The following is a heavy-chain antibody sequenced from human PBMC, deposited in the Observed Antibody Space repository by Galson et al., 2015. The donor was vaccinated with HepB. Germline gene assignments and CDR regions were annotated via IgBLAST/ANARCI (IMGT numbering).Heavy chain of an antibody. CDR2: ISWNSGSI. V-gene: IGHV3-9*01. CDR3: AKDSSHTGYSSFDS. CDR1: GFTFDDYA. D-gene: IGHD5-18*01. Sequence: SLRLSCAASGFTFDDYAMHWVRQAPGKGLEWVSGISWNSGSIGYADSVKGRFTISRDNAKNSLYLQMNSLRAEDTALYYCAKDSSHTGYSSFDSWGQGTLVTVSS. J-gene: IGHJ4*02.